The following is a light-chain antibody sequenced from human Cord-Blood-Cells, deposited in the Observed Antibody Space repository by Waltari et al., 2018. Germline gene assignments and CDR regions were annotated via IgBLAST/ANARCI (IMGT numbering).Light chain of an antibody. Sequence: EIVLTQSPATLSLSPGERATLSCRASQSVSSYLAWYQQKPGQAPRLLIYDASNRATGIPARFSGSGSGTDFTITISSLEPEDFAFYYCQQRSNWQLTFGQGTKVEIK. CDR3: QQRSNWQLT. V-gene: IGKV3-11*01. CDR1: QSVSSY. J-gene: IGKJ1*01. CDR2: DAS.